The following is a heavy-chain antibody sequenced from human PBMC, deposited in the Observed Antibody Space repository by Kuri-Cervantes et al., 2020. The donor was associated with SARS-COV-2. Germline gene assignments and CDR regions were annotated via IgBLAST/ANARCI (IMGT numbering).Heavy chain of an antibody. J-gene: IGHJ4*02. V-gene: IGHV3-7*03. CDR2: IKQDGSEK. Sequence: ETLSLTCAASGFTFSDYYMSWVRQAPGKGLEWVANIKQDGSEKYYVDSVKGRFTISRDNAKNSLYLQMNSLRAEDTAVYYCAKAGKKEGYCSSTSCYLDSDYWGQGTLVTVSS. D-gene: IGHD2-2*01. CDR1: GFTFSDYY. CDR3: AKAGKKEGYCSSTSCYLDSDY.